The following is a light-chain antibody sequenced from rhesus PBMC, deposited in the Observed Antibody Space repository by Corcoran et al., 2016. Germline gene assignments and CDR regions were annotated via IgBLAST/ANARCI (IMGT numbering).Light chain of an antibody. J-gene: IGKJ1*01. CDR1: QTISSS. CDR2: GAS. V-gene: IGKV3-42*03. CDR3: QQYSNWWT. Sequence: EIVLTQSPATLSLSPGERATLSCRASQTISSSLAWYQQKPGQATRLLISGASNRATGIPDRFRGSGLGTYFTLTISSLEPEDFVVYYCQQYSNWWTFGQGTKVEI.